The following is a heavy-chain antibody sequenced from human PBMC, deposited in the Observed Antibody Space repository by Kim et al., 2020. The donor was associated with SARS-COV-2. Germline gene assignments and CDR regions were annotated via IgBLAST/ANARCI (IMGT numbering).Heavy chain of an antibody. J-gene: IGHJ6*02. CDR3: AKETYYDFWSGYFVWGSGMDV. D-gene: IGHD3-3*01. V-gene: IGHV3-33*06. CDR1: GFTFSSYA. Sequence: GGSLRLSCAASGFTFSSYAMHWVRQAPGKGLEWVAVIWYDGSNKYYADSVKGRFTISRDNSKNTLYLQMNSLRAEDTAVYYCAKETYYDFWSGYFVWGSGMDVWGQGTTVTVSS. CDR2: IWYDGSNK.